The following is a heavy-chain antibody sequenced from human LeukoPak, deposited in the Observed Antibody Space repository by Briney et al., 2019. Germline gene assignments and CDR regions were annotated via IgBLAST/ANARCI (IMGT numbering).Heavy chain of an antibody. CDR3: ARIGAAAGTHFDY. CDR1: GLNFSNYA. J-gene: IGHJ4*02. D-gene: IGHD6-13*01. V-gene: IGHV3-30*04. CDR2: ISSDGSNM. Sequence: PGGSLRLSCAASGLNFSNYAMHWVRQAPGKGLEWVAVISSDGSNMYYADSVKGRFTISRDNSKNTLYLQMNSLRAEDTALYYCARIGAAAGTHFDYWGQGTLVTVSS.